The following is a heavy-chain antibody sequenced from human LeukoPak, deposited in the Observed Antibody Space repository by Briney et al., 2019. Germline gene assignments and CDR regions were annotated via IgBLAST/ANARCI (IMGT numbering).Heavy chain of an antibody. Sequence: VGSLRLSCAASGFTFSSYSMNWVRQAPGKGLEWVSSISSSSSYIYYADSVKGRFTISRDNAKNSLYLQMNSLRAEDTAVYYCARDKTYYGSGSSDYWGQGTLVTVSS. CDR2: ISSSSSYI. CDR1: GFTFSSYS. J-gene: IGHJ4*02. CDR3: ARDKTYYGSGSSDY. D-gene: IGHD3-10*01. V-gene: IGHV3-21*01.